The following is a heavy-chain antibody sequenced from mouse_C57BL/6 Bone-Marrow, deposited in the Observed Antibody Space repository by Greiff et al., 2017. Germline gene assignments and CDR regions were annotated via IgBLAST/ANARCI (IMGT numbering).Heavy chain of an antibody. Sequence: QVQLQQSGAELVRPGASVKLSCKASGYTFTDYYINWVKQRPGQGLEWIARIYPGSGNTYYNEKFKGKATLTAEKSSSTAYMQLSSLTSEASAVYFCARWDSNYDAMDYWGQGTSVTVSS. CDR3: ARWDSNYDAMDY. CDR1: GYTFTDYY. V-gene: IGHV1-76*01. CDR2: IYPGSGNT. D-gene: IGHD2-5*01. J-gene: IGHJ4*01.